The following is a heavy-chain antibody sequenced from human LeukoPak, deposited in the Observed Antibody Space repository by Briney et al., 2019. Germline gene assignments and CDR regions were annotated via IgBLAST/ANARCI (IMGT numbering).Heavy chain of an antibody. Sequence: GGSLRLSCAASGFTFSSYWMSWVRQAPGKGLEWVANIKQDGSEKYYVDSVKGRFTISRDNAKNSLYLQMNSLRAEDTAVYYCARERCSSTSCPTVNFDYWGQGTLVTVSS. J-gene: IGHJ4*02. V-gene: IGHV3-7*01. CDR2: IKQDGSEK. CDR1: GFTFSSYW. CDR3: ARERCSSTSCPTVNFDY. D-gene: IGHD2-2*01.